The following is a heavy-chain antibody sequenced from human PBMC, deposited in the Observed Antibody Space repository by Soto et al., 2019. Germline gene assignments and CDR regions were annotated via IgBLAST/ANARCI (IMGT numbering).Heavy chain of an antibody. Sequence: PGGSLRLSCVASTFTFSNYEMTWVRQAPGKGLEWISYLSSSGLTTYYADSLKGRLTVSRDNAKNSLYLQMNSLRAEDTSVYYCATRSGGGGAFDIWGQGTMVTVSS. CDR1: TFTFSNYE. CDR2: LSSSGLTT. CDR3: ATRSGGGGAFDI. V-gene: IGHV3-48*03. D-gene: IGHD3-10*01. J-gene: IGHJ3*02.